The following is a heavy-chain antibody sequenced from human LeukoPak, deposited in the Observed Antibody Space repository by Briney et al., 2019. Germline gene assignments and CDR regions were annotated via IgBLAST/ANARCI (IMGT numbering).Heavy chain of an antibody. V-gene: IGHV3-23*01. Sequence: GGSLRLSCAASGFTFNGYALSCVRQAPGKGLEWLSVISGNSGTTYYADSVKGRFTTSRDNSKKTLYLQMSSLGAEDTAVYYCAKDRDSSGRYRFDYWGQGTLVTVSS. J-gene: IGHJ4*02. CDR1: GFTFNGYA. D-gene: IGHD3-22*01. CDR3: AKDRDSSGRYRFDY. CDR2: ISGNSGTT.